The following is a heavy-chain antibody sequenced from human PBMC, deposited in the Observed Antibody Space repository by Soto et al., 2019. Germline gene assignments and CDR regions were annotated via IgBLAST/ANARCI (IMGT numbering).Heavy chain of an antibody. V-gene: IGHV3-33*01. J-gene: IGHJ2*01. D-gene: IGHD1-26*01. CDR3: ASVSGRWLQSPAGWYFDL. CDR2: IWYDGSNK. Sequence: PGRSLRLSCVASGFTFTSYGMHWDSQAPGKGREWVEVIWYDGSNKDYADSVKGRFTMSRDNSKNTMYLQMNSLRAEDTAVYYGASVSGRWLQSPAGWYFDLWGRGTLVTVSS. CDR1: GFTFTSYG.